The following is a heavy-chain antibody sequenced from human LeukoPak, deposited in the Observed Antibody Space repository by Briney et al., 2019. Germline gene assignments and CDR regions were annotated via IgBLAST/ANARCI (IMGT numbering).Heavy chain of an antibody. D-gene: IGHD2-2*01. CDR3: AKDAGIVVVPAALFDY. J-gene: IGHJ4*02. CDR2: ISGSGGST. Sequence: GGSLRLSCAASGFTFSSNYMSWVRQAPGKGLEWVSAISGSGGSTYYADSVKGRFTISRDNSKNTLYLQMNSLRAEDTAVYYCAKDAGIVVVPAALFDYWGQGTLVTVSS. V-gene: IGHV3-23*01. CDR1: GFTFSSNY.